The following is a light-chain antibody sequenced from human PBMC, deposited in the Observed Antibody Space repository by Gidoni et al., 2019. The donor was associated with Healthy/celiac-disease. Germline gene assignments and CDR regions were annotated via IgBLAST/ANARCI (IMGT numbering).Light chain of an antibody. Sequence: EIVMTQSPATLSVSPGERATLSCRASQSVSSNLAWYQQKPGQAPRLLIYAASTRATGIPATFSGSGSGTEFTLTISSLQSEDFAVYYCQQYNNWTPYTFGQGTKLEIK. V-gene: IGKV3-15*01. CDR1: QSVSSN. CDR2: AAS. J-gene: IGKJ2*01. CDR3: QQYNNWTPYT.